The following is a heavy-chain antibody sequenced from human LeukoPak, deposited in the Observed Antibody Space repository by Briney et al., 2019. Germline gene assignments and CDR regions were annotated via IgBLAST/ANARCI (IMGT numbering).Heavy chain of an antibody. J-gene: IGHJ4*02. CDR3: TRTGLGGIAVAGTNY. Sequence: GGSLRLSCTASGFTFGDYAMSWFRQAPGKGLEWVGFIRSKAYGGTTEYAASVKGRFTISRDDSKSIAYLQMNSLKTEDTAVYYCTRTGLGGIAVAGTNYWGQGTLVTVSS. CDR1: GFTFGDYA. CDR2: IRSKAYGGTT. D-gene: IGHD6-19*01. V-gene: IGHV3-49*03.